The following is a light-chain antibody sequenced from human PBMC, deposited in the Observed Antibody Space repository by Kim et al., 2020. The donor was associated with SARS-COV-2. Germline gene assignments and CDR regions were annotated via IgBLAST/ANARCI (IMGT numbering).Light chain of an antibody. CDR1: INSW. J-gene: IGKJ2*01. CDR2: KAS. Sequence: INSWLAWYQQKPGKAPKLLIYKASSLESGVPSSFSGSGSGTEFTLTISSLQPDDFATYYCQQYDSYSYTFGQGTKLEI. V-gene: IGKV1-5*03. CDR3: QQYDSYSYT.